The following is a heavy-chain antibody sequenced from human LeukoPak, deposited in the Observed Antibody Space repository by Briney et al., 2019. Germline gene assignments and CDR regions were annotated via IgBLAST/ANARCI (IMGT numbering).Heavy chain of an antibody. Sequence: SETLSLTCAVYGGSFSGYYWSWIRQPPGKGLEWIGEINHSGSTNYNPSLKSRVTISVDTSKNQFSLKLSSVTAADTAVYYCARGPSGGNGFSYWGLGTLVTVSS. CDR2: INHSGST. CDR1: GGSFSGYY. J-gene: IGHJ4*02. D-gene: IGHD2-15*01. V-gene: IGHV4-34*01. CDR3: ARGPSGGNGFSY.